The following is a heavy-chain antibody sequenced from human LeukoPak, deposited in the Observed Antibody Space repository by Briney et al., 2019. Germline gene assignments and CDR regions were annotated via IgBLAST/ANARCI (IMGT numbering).Heavy chain of an antibody. CDR3: ARGGRYCSSTSCYGTGFDY. CDR1: GGTFSSYA. D-gene: IGHD2-2*01. V-gene: IGHV1-69*01. CDR2: IIPIFGTA. J-gene: IGHJ4*02. Sequence: SVKVSCKASGGTFSSYAISWVRQAPGQGLEWMGGIIPIFGTANYAQKFQGRVTITADESTSTAYMELSSLRSEDTAVYYCARGGRYCSSTSCYGTGFDYWGQGTLVTVSS.